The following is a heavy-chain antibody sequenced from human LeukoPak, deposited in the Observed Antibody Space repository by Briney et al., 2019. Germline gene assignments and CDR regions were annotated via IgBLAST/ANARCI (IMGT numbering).Heavy chain of an antibody. CDR1: GGSLSSYY. Sequence: SETLSLTCTVSGGSLSSYYWSWIRQPAGKGLEWIGRIYTSGSTNYNPSLTSRVTMSVDTSKNQFSLKLSSVTAADTAVYYCARDLHYYDSSGYYYSDAFDIWGQGTMVTVSS. D-gene: IGHD3-22*01. J-gene: IGHJ3*02. CDR2: IYTSGST. V-gene: IGHV4-4*07. CDR3: ARDLHYYDSSGYYYSDAFDI.